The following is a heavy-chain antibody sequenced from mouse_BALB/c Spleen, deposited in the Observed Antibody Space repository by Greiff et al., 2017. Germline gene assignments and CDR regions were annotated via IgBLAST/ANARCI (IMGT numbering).Heavy chain of an antibody. Sequence: EVKLMESGGGLVQPGGSRKLSCAASGFTFSDYGMAWVRQAPGKGPEWVAFISNLAYSNYYADTVTGRFTISRENAKNTLYLEMSSLRSEDTAMYYCARDGYYVGYAMDYWGQGTSVTVSS. J-gene: IGHJ4*01. D-gene: IGHD2-3*01. V-gene: IGHV5-15*02. CDR3: ARDGYYVGYAMDY. CDR2: ISNLAYSN. CDR1: GFTFSDYG.